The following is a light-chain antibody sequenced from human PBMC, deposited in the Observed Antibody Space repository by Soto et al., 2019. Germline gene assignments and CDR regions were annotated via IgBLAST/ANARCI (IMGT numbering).Light chain of an antibody. CDR1: QSISRS. V-gene: IGKV1-39*01. Sequence: DIQMTQSPSSLSASVGDRVTITCRASQSISRSLSWYQQKPGKAPNLLIYGASNLQTGVPSRFSGSGSGTQSPLTVSALQPEDCATYFCQQSFSPSFTFGGGTNVEIK. CDR3: QQSFSPSFT. CDR2: GAS. J-gene: IGKJ4*01.